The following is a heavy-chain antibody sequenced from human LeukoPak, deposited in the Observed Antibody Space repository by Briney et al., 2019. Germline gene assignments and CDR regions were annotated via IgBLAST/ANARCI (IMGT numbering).Heavy chain of an antibody. CDR1: GGSISSYY. Sequence: SETLSLTCTVSGGSISSYYWSWIWQPPGKGLEWIGEINRSGTTKYNPSLKSRVTISVDTSKNQFSLKLSSVTAADTAVYYCASGVVPAVSHYWGQGTLVTVSS. J-gene: IGHJ4*02. D-gene: IGHD2-2*01. CDR2: INRSGTT. CDR3: ASGVVPAVSHY. V-gene: IGHV4-34*01.